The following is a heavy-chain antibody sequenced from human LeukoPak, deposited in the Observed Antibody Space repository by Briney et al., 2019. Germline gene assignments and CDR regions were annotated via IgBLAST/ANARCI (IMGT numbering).Heavy chain of an antibody. CDR3: ARGERIRMDFWSGYYTGMGEDFDY. D-gene: IGHD3-3*01. CDR2: INPNSGGT. Sequence: ASVKVSCKASGYTFTSYAMNWVRQAPGQGLEWMGWINPNSGGTNYAQKSQGRVTMTRDTSISTAYMELSRLRSDDTAVYYCARGERIRMDFWSGYYTGMGEDFDYWGQGTLVTVSS. CDR1: GYTFTSYA. V-gene: IGHV1-2*02. J-gene: IGHJ4*02.